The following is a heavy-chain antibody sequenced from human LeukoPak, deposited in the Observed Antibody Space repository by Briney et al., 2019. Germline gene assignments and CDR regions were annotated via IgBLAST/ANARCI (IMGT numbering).Heavy chain of an antibody. CDR1: GGSISSNYYY. V-gene: IGHV4-39*07. CDR3: ARSHDYIWGSYRV. J-gene: IGHJ1*01. Sequence: SETLSLTCTVSGGSISSNYYYWGWIRQPPGKGLEWIGEIYHDGSTNYNASLQSRATITVDKSKNQFFLKLSSVTAAGTAVYYCARSHDYIWGSYRVWGQGTQVAVSS. CDR2: IYHDGST. D-gene: IGHD3-16*02.